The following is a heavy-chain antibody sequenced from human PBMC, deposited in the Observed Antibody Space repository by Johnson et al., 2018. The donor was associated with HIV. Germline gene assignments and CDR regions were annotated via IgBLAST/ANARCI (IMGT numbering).Heavy chain of an antibody. Sequence: QVQLVESGGGVVQPGRSLRLSCAASGFTFSSYGMHWVRQAPGKGLEWVAVIWYDGSNKYYADSVKGRFIISRDNSKNTLNLQMNSLRPEDTAVYYCAKGMGLSIGELSDAFHFWGLGTVVTVSS. CDR3: AKGMGLSIGELSDAFHF. J-gene: IGHJ3*01. CDR1: GFTFSSYG. D-gene: IGHD3-10*01. CDR2: IWYDGSNK. V-gene: IGHV3-33*06.